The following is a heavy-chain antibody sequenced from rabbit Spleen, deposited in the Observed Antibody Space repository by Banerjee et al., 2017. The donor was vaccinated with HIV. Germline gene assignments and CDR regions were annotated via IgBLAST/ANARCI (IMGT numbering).Heavy chain of an antibody. CDR2: IDTGSRDFT. Sequence: QSLEESGGDLVKPEGSLTLTCTASGFSFSSSYYMCWVRQAPGKGLEWIACIDTGSRDFTYYASWAKGRFTISKTSSTTVTLQMTSLTAADTATYFCARDTGTSFSTYGMDLWGPGTLVTVS. V-gene: IGHV1S40*01. J-gene: IGHJ6*01. D-gene: IGHD8-1*01. CDR1: GFSFSSSYY. CDR3: ARDTGTSFSTYGMDL.